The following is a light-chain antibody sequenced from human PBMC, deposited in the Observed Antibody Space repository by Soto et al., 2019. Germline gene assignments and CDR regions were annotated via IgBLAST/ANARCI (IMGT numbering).Light chain of an antibody. J-gene: IGKJ5*01. V-gene: IGKV3-15*01. CDR3: QQYTNWPLI. Sequence: EIVMTQSPATLTVSPGKRATLSCRASQSVSSDLAWYQQKPGQSPGLLVYGASTRATGIPARFSGSGSGTEFTLTINSLQSADFAVYYCQQYTNWPLIFGQGTRLEI. CDR2: GAS. CDR1: QSVSSD.